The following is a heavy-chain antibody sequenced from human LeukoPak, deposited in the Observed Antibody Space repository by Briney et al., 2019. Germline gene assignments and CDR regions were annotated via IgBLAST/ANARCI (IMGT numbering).Heavy chain of an antibody. CDR1: GYTFTGYY. CDR3: AGICSSSGCHLDY. Sequence: ASVKVSCKASGYTFTGYYIHWVRQAPGQGFEWMGWIHPNSGATGYAQNFQGRVTMTRDTSISTVYMELSSLTSDDTAVYFCAGICSSSGCHLDYWGQGTLVTVSS. V-gene: IGHV1-2*02. J-gene: IGHJ4*02. CDR2: IHPNSGAT. D-gene: IGHD2-2*01.